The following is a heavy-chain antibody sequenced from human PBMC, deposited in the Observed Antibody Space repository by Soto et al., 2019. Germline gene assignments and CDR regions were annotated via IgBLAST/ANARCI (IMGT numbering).Heavy chain of an antibody. CDR2: ISSDGRQR. V-gene: IGHV3-30*04. J-gene: IGHJ6*02. CDR3: ARVAFLWDFSLFRGYQYYGMDL. D-gene: IGHD3-16*01. Sequence: QLVESGGGVVQPGRPLRLSCVASGFTFSDDSMHWVRQSPGMVLESVSVISSDGRQRHYAESVMGRLTISRDNSKNTLYLQFNSLRLEDTASYYCARVAFLWDFSLFRGYQYYGMDLWGQGTTVIVSS. CDR1: GFTFSDDS.